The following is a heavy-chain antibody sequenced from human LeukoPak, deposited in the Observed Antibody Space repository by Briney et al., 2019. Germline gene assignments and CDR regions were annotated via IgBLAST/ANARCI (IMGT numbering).Heavy chain of an antibody. D-gene: IGHD3-22*01. CDR3: AGNNRDYYDSSGY. CDR1: GSSISSGSYY. CDR2: IYTSGST. J-gene: IGHJ4*02. Sequence: PSETLSLTCTVSGSSISSGSYYWSWIRQPAGKGLEWIGRIYTSGSTNYNPSLKSRVTISVDTSKNQFSLKLSSVTAADTAVYYCAGNNRDYYDSSGYWGQGTLVTVSS. V-gene: IGHV4-61*02.